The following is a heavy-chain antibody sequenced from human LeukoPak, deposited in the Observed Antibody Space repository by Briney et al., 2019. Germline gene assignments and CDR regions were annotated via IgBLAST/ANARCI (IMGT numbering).Heavy chain of an antibody. J-gene: IGHJ4*02. V-gene: IGHV1-2*02. CDR3: ARSRSGTQPSDY. D-gene: IGHD6-19*01. Sequence: ASVKVSCKASGYTFTGYYMHWVRQAPGQGLEWMGWINPNSGGTNYAQKFQGRVTMTRDTSISTAYMEPSRLRSDDTAVYYCARSRSGTQPSDYWGQGTLVTVSS. CDR2: INPNSGGT. CDR1: GYTFTGYY.